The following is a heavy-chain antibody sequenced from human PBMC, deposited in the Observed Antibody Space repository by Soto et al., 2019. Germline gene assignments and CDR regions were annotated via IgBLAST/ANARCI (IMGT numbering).Heavy chain of an antibody. CDR2: IYYSGST. CDR3: ARRYGPGFDY. CDR1: GGSISSGASS. V-gene: IGHV4-61*08. D-gene: IGHD4-17*01. J-gene: IGHJ4*02. Sequence: SETLSLTCDVSGGSISSGASSWSWIRQPPGKGLEWIGYIYYSGSTNYNPSLKSRVTISVDTSKNQFSLKLSSVTAADTAVYYCARRYGPGFDYWGQGTLVTVS.